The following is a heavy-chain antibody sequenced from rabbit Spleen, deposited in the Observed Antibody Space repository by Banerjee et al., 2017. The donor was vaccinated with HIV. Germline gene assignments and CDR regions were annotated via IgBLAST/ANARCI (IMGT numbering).Heavy chain of an antibody. CDR2: INAGSGST. V-gene: IGHV1S45*01. D-gene: IGHD8-1*01. CDR3: ARDTGSSFSSYGMDL. Sequence: QERLVESGGGLVKPEGSLTLTCTASGFTISSSYWICWVRQAPGKGLEWIACINAGSGSTYYANWAKGRFTISKISSTMVTLQMTSLTAADTATYFCARDTGSSFSSYGMDLWGPGTLVTVS. J-gene: IGHJ6*01. CDR1: GFTISSSYW.